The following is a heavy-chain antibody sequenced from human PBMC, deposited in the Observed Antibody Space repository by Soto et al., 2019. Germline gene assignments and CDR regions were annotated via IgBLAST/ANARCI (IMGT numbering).Heavy chain of an antibody. CDR3: ARKKVDYSNYYYYYYMDV. Sequence: ASVKVSCKASGYTFTSYDINWVRQATGQGLEWMGWMNPNSGNTGYAQKFQGRVTTTRNTSISTAYMELSSLRSEDTAVYYCARKKVDYSNYYYYYYMDVRGKGTTVTVSS. D-gene: IGHD4-4*01. CDR1: GYTFTSYD. J-gene: IGHJ6*03. V-gene: IGHV1-8*01. CDR2: MNPNSGNT.